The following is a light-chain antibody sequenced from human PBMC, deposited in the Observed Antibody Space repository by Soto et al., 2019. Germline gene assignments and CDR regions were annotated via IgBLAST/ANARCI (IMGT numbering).Light chain of an antibody. V-gene: IGKV3-20*01. CDR3: QQYITSPFN. CDR1: QSVKSSH. CDR2: GTS. Sequence: EIVLTQSPGILSLSPGERATLSCRASQSVKSSHLGWFQRKVDQPPRLLIYGTSTRATGIPDRFVGSGSGTDFTLTITRLEPEDFAVYYCQQYITSPFNFGPGTTVDMK. J-gene: IGKJ3*01.